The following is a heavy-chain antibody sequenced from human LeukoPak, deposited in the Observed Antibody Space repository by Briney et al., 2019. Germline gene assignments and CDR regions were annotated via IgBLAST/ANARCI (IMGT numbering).Heavy chain of an antibody. CDR1: GFMFNDYA. V-gene: IGHV3-9*01. D-gene: IGHD6-13*01. CDR2: ISWNSGNM. CDR3: AKGPGLGAGKRYLDL. Sequence: GRPLRLSCAPSGFMFNDYALHWVRQAPGKGLEWVSSISWNSGNMYYVDSVKGRFTISRDNAKNSLSLQMNSLKPEDTALYYCAKGPGLGAGKRYLDLWGRGTLVTVSS. J-gene: IGHJ2*01.